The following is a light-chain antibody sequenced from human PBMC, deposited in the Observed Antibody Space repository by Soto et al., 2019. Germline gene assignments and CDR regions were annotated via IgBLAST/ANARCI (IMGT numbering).Light chain of an antibody. J-gene: IGKJ1*01. CDR1: QSISWW. V-gene: IGKV1-5*03. CDR2: KAS. Sequence: DIQMTQSPSTLSASVGDRVTITCRASQSISWWLAWYQQKPGKAPKLLIYKASSLESGVPSRFSGSGSGTEFTLTISSLQPDDGATYYCQQYNTYWTFGQGTRVEIK. CDR3: QQYNTYWT.